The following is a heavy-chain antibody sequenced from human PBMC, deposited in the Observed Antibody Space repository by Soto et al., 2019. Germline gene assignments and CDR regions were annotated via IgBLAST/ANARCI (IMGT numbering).Heavy chain of an antibody. CDR1: GGTIGNYD. V-gene: IGHV4-4*07. Sequence: PSETIRLSSTVSGGTIGNYDWSVIRQLAGKGLEXIGXLYXXGXTXXXAXXTSRVTMSVDMSKNQFSLNLTSMTAADTAVYYCARGRYCGTDCYFASFGQGLLVTAS. CDR3: ARGRYCGTDCYFAS. J-gene: IGHJ4*02. D-gene: IGHD2-21*02. CDR2: LYXXGXT.